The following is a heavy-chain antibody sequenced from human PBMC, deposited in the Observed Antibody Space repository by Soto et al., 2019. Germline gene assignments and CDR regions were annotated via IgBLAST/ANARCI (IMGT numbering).Heavy chain of an antibody. CDR3: ARAGRDYYDSSGYYWNY. CDR1: GGTFSSYA. CDR2: IIPIFGTA. Sequence: SVKVSCKASGGTFSSYAISWVRQAPGQGLEWMGGIIPIFGTANYAQKFQGRVTITADESTSTAYMELSSLRSEGTAVYYCARAGRDYYDSSGYYWNYWGQGTLVTVSS. D-gene: IGHD3-22*01. J-gene: IGHJ4*02. V-gene: IGHV1-69*13.